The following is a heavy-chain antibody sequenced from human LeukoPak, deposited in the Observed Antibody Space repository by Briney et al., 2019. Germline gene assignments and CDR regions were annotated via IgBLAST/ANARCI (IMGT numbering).Heavy chain of an antibody. CDR3: ARDEVTTQAFDI. J-gene: IGHJ3*02. CDR1: GGSFSGYY. Sequence: SETLSLTCAVSGGSFSGYYWTWIRQPPGKGLEWIGEINHSGRTNYNPSLKSRVIISVDTSKNQFSLKLSSVTAADTAVYYCARDEVTTQAFDIWGQGTMVTVSS. D-gene: IGHD4-17*01. CDR2: INHSGRT. V-gene: IGHV4-34*01.